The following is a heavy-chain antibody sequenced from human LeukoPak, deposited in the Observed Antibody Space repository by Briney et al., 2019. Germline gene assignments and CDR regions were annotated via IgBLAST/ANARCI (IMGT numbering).Heavy chain of an antibody. CDR3: ARLGSSGYLDY. Sequence: GGSLRLSCAASGFTFSSYAMHWVRQAPGKGLEGVAVISYDGSNKYYADSVKGRFTISRDNSQSTLYLQMNSLRAEDTAVYYCARLGSSGYLDYWGQGTLVTVSS. J-gene: IGHJ4*02. CDR2: ISYDGSNK. CDR1: GFTFSSYA. V-gene: IGHV3-30-3*01. D-gene: IGHD3-22*01.